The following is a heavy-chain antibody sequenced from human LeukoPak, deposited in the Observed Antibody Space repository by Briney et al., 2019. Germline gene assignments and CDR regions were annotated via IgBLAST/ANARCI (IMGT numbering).Heavy chain of an antibody. CDR3: ARDLCTSTGCQYWFDP. CDR1: GFTFSRYW. J-gene: IGHJ5*02. V-gene: IGHV3-74*01. CDR2: IYSDGSRT. Sequence: GGSLRLSCAASGFTFSRYWMHWVRQAPGKGLVWVSRIYSDGSRTNYADSVKGRFTISRDNAKNTLYLQMNSLRAEDTAVYHCARDLCTSTGCQYWFDPWGQGTLVTVSS. D-gene: IGHD2-2*01.